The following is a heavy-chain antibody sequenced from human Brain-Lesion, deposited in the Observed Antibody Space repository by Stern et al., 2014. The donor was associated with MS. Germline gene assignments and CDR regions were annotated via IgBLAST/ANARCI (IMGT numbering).Heavy chain of an antibody. CDR3: ARGRVVPGFQYYATDV. Sequence: VQLVESGPGLVKPSQTLSLSCTVSGGSISSGGYYWSWIRQPAGKGLEWIGRIFNSGSTSYKPSLKSRVTISIDPSKTQFSLRLNSMTAADTAVYYCARGRVVPGFQYYATDVWGQGTTVIVSS. D-gene: IGHD2-2*01. V-gene: IGHV4-61*02. CDR1: GGSISSGGYY. CDR2: IFNSGST. J-gene: IGHJ6*02.